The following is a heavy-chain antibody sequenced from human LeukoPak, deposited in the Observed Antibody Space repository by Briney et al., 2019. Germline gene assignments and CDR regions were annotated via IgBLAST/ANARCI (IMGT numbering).Heavy chain of an antibody. CDR3: ARIPTTDYDSSGS. CDR1: GFTFSSYS. D-gene: IGHD3-22*01. Sequence: PGGSLRLSCAASGFTFSSYSMNWVRQAPGKGLEWVSYISSSSSTIYYADSVKGRFTISRDNAKNSLYLQMNSLRDGDTAVYYCARIPTTDYDSSGSWGQGTLVTVSS. J-gene: IGHJ4*02. CDR2: ISSSSSTI. V-gene: IGHV3-48*02.